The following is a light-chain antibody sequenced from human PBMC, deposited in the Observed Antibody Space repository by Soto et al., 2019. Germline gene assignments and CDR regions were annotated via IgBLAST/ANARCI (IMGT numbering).Light chain of an antibody. V-gene: IGLV2-11*01. Sequence: QSVLTQPRAGSWSPGQSVTISCTGTNSDVGGYNFVSWYQHHPGKAPKVLIYDVSKRPSGVPDRFSGSKSGNTASLTISGLQAEDEADYHCCSYAGTYTYVVFGGGTK. CDR2: DVS. CDR1: NSDVGGYNF. CDR3: CSYAGTYTYVV. J-gene: IGLJ2*01.